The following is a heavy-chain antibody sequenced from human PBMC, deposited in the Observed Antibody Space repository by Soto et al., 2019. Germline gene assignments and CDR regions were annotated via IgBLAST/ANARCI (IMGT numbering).Heavy chain of an antibody. Sequence: ASVTVSCKASGYTFTSYGISWVRQAPGQGLEWMGWISAYNGNTNYAQKLQGIVTMTTDTSTSTAYMELRSLSSDDTAVYYCARDLGGQIVDYWGQGTLVTVSS. V-gene: IGHV1-18*01. CDR1: GYTFTSYG. CDR2: ISAYNGNT. CDR3: ARDLGGQIVDY. J-gene: IGHJ4*02. D-gene: IGHD1-26*01.